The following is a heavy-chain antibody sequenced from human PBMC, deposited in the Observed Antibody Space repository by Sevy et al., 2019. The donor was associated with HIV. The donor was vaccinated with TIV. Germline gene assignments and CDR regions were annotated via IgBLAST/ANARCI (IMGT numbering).Heavy chain of an antibody. J-gene: IGHJ3*02. Sequence: GGSLRLSCAASGFTFSTYNMNWVRQAPGKGLEWVSSITFSSNYIYYADSVKGRFTISRDNAKNSLYLQMNSLRAEDTAVYYCARSWALQLHDAFAIWGQGTMVTVSS. CDR2: ITFSSNYI. D-gene: IGHD2-15*01. V-gene: IGHV3-21*01. CDR1: GFTFSTYN. CDR3: ARSWALQLHDAFAI.